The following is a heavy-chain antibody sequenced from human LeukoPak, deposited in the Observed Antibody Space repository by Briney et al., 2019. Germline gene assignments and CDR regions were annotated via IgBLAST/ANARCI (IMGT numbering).Heavy chain of an antibody. V-gene: IGHV3-23*01. CDR1: GFTFSNAW. D-gene: IGHD2-21*02. Sequence: GGSLRLSCAASGFTFSNAWMSWVRQAPGKGLEWVSAISGSGGSTYYADSVKGRFTISRDNSKNTLYLQMNSLRAEDTAVYYCALNCGGDCFGAFDIWGQGTMVTVSS. CDR2: ISGSGGST. CDR3: ALNCGGDCFGAFDI. J-gene: IGHJ3*02.